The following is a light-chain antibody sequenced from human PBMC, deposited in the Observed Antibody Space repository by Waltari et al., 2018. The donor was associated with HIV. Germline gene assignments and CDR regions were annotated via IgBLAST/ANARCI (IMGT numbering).Light chain of an antibody. CDR2: SAS. J-gene: IGKJ4*01. V-gene: IGKV1-5*03. Sequence: DIQMTQSPSTLSAYVGDTVTITCRASQSISTRLAWCQQRPGRAPKFLIYSASTLESGVPSRFSGSGSGTEFTLTITSLQPDDVATYYCQQYNSYPFTFGGGTKVEI. CDR3: QQYNSYPFT. CDR1: QSISTR.